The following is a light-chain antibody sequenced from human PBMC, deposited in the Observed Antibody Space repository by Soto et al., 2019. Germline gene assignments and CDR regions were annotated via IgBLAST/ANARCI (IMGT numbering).Light chain of an antibody. CDR2: ANT. Sequence: QSVLTQPPSVSGAPGQRVTISCTGTGSNIGAGYDIHWYQQFQGTAPKLLIYANTHRPSGVPDRFSGFKSGTSASLAISGLQAEDEADYYCQSFDSSLSGFVAFGGGTKLTVL. J-gene: IGLJ2*01. CDR1: GSNIGAGYD. CDR3: QSFDSSLSGFVA. V-gene: IGLV1-40*01.